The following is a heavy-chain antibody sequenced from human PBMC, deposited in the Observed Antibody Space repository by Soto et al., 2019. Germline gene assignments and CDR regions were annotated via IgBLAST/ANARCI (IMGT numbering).Heavy chain of an antibody. V-gene: IGHV4-34*01. CDR1: GGSFSGYY. J-gene: IGHJ4*02. CDR3: ARTYSSSWSPFDY. CDR2: INQSGST. D-gene: IGHD6-13*01. Sequence: PSETLSLTCAVYGGSFSGYYWSWIRQPPGKGLEWIGEINQSGSTNYNPSLKSRVTISVDTSKNQFSLKLSSVTAADTAVYYCARTYSSSWSPFDYWGQGTRVTVSS.